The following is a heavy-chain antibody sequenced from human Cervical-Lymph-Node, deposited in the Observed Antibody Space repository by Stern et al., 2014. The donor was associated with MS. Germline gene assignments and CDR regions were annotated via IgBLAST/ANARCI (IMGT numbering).Heavy chain of an antibody. D-gene: IGHD1-1*01. CDR1: GFTFKNHD. J-gene: IGHJ4*02. Sequence: EVHLVESGGALVQPGGSLRLSCAASGFTFKNHDMHWVRQATGKGLEWVAAIGTLADTYYADSVKDRFTISRDNAKNSLFLQMSSLRAGDTAVYYCARGLMAVCDMTNCPFDYWGLGTQVTVSS. CDR3: ARGLMAVCDMTNCPFDY. CDR2: IGTLADT. V-gene: IGHV3-13*01.